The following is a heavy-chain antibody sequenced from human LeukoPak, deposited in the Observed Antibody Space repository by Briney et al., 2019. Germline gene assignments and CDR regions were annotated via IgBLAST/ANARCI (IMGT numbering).Heavy chain of an antibody. J-gene: IGHJ5*02. CDR1: GGSVSSGTFH. CDR3: ARAESNWFDP. Sequence: SETLSLTCTVSGGSVSSGTFHWSWIRQHPGKGLEWIGYIYYSGSTYYNPPLKSRVTISADTSKNQFSLKLDSVTAADTAVYYCARAESNWFDPWGQGTLVTVSS. V-gene: IGHV4-31*03. CDR2: IYYSGST.